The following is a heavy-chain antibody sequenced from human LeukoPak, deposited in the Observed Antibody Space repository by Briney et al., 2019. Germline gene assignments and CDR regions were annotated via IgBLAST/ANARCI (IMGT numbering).Heavy chain of an antibody. V-gene: IGHV1-2*02. CDR1: GYTFTRHY. CDR2: INPKSGGT. Sequence: GASVKVSCKASGYTFTRHYMQWVRQAPGQGLEWMGWINPKSGGTKYVQKFQGRVNMTRDTSITAAYMELSTLTSDDTAMYYCAMTGGANAQYDFRSPYYLNDGFDIWGQGTMVIVSS. D-gene: IGHD3-3*01. CDR3: AMTGGANAQYDFRSPYYLNDGFDI. J-gene: IGHJ3*02.